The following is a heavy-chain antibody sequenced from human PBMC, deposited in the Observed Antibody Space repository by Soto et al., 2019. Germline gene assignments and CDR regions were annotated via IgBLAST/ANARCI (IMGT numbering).Heavy chain of an antibody. J-gene: IGHJ4*02. CDR1: GYSFKDAW. V-gene: IGHV3-15*07. D-gene: IGHD3-10*01. CDR3: TRRPKEGDIRVAPLDF. CDR2: IKSIANGGTT. Sequence: EVNLVESGGGLVKPGWSLRLSCAASGYSFKDAWMNWVRQSPGKGLEWVGRIKSIANGGTTEYAAPVKGRFSISRDDSTFTLYLQMNSLQREETAVYYCTRRPKEGDIRVAPLDFWCPGTLVTVSA.